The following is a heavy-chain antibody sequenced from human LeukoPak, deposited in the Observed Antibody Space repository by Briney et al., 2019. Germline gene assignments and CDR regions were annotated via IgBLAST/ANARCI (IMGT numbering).Heavy chain of an antibody. J-gene: IGHJ4*02. CDR1: GFALSTNGMR. CDR2: IDWDNDK. V-gene: IGHV2-70*04. Sequence: SGPALVKPTQTLTLTCTFSGFALSTNGMRASWIRQPPGKALEWLSRIDWDNDKFYRTSLRTRLTIFKDTSKNEVVLTMTNMDPVDTATYYCARSSDGSYYDYWGQGTLVTVSS. D-gene: IGHD5-24*01. CDR3: ARSSDGSYYDY.